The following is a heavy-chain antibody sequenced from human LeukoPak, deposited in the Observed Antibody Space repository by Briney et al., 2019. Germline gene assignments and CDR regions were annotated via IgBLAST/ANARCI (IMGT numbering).Heavy chain of an antibody. CDR2: ISYDGSNK. CDR1: GFTFSSYG. Sequence: GGSLRLSCAASGFTFSSYGMHWVRQAPGKGLEWVAVISYDGSNKYYADSVKGRFTISRDNSKNTLYLQMNSLRAEDTAVYYCAKGEAAGTYYYYYYMDVWGKGTTVTVSS. J-gene: IGHJ6*03. D-gene: IGHD6-13*01. V-gene: IGHV3-30*18. CDR3: AKGEAAGTYYYYYYMDV.